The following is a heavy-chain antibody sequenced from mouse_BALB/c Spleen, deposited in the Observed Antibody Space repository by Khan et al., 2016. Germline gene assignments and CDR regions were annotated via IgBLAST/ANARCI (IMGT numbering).Heavy chain of an antibody. D-gene: IGHD2-1*01. CDR3: ARARYGNTWFAY. V-gene: IGHV3-2*02. J-gene: IGHJ3*01. CDR2: ISYSGST. CDR1: GYSITSDYA. Sequence: EVQLVGSGPGLVKPSQSLSLTCTVTGYSITSDYAWNWIRQFPGNKLEWMGYISYSGSTSYNPSLKSRISITRDTSKNQFFLQLNSVTTEDTATYYCARARYGNTWFAYWGQGTLVTVSA.